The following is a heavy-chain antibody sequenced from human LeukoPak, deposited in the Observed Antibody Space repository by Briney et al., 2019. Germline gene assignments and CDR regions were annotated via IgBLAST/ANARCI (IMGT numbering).Heavy chain of an antibody. CDR1: GGSISSGSYY. V-gene: IGHV4-39*07. CDR2: IHYNGNA. Sequence: SETLSLTCSVSGGSISSGSYYWAWIRQPPGKGLEWIASIHYNGNAFYNPSLKSRVTISIDTSENQFSLKVKSLTAADTAVYFCAITPRPKNIFDPWGQGTLVTVSS. J-gene: IGHJ5*02. D-gene: IGHD6-6*01. CDR3: AITPRPKNIFDP.